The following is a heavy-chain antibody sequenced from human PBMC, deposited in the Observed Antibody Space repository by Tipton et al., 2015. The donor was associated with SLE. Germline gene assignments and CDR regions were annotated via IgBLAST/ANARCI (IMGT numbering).Heavy chain of an antibody. CDR2: INHSGST. CDR1: GGSFSGYY. J-gene: IGHJ2*01. Sequence: TLSLTCAVYGGSFSGYYWSWIRQPPGKGLEWIGEINHSGSTNYNPSLKSRVTISVDTSKNQFSLKLSSVTAAATAVYYCARDYYYDLWGRGTLVTVSS. CDR3: ARDYYYDL. V-gene: IGHV4-34*01. D-gene: IGHD3-10*01.